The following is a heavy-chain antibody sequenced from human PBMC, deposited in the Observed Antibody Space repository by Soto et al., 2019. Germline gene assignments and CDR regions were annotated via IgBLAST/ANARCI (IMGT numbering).Heavy chain of an antibody. CDR2: LSGSGRRT. V-gene: IGHV3-23*01. D-gene: IGHD3-10*01. Sequence: PGGSLRLSCAASGFSFIKYAMSSVRQAPGKGLEWVSGLSGSGRRTSSADSVQGRFAISRDNSRNTLHLQVNSLRNGDTAIYYCARGFSARKGSPPHYWGPETLLTVSS. CDR1: GFSFIKYA. J-gene: IGHJ4*02. CDR3: ARGFSARKGSPPHY.